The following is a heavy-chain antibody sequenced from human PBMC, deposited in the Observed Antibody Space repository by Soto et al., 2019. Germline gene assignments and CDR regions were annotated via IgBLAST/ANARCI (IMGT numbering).Heavy chain of an antibody. J-gene: IGHJ4*02. CDR1: AGNFINYA. D-gene: IGHD5-12*01. Sequence: QVQLVQSGAEVKKPGSSVKVSCKDSAGNFINYAINWVRQAPGQGLEWMGRIIPSFGVTNYTQKFEDRVTFTADKSKTTAYMEVRSLGSEDTALYFCARGHIVATRIDSWGQGTLVTVSS. CDR3: ARGHIVATRIDS. CDR2: IIPSFGVT. V-gene: IGHV1-69*04.